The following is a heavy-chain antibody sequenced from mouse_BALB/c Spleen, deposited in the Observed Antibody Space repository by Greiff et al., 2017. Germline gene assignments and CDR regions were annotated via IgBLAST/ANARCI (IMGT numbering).Heavy chain of an antibody. CDR3: ARGGYDRDYYAMDY. CDR1: GFTFSSYG. D-gene: IGHD2-14*01. J-gene: IGHJ4*01. CDR2: INSNGGST. V-gene: IGHV5-6-3*01. Sequence: DVKLVESGGGLVQPGGSLKLSCAASGFTFSSYGMSWVRQTPDKRLELVATINSNGGSTYYPDSVKGRFTISRDNAKNTLYLQMSSLKSEDTAMYYCARGGYDRDYYAMDYWGQGTSVTVSS.